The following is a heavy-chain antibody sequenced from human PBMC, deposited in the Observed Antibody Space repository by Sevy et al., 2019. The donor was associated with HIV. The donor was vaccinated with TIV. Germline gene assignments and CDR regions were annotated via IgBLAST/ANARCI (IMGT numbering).Heavy chain of an antibody. CDR2: IQYDGSNK. V-gene: IGHV3-30*02. Sequence: GGSLRLSCAASGFSFSSYGMHWVRQAPGKGLEWMSYIQYDGSNKDYADSVKGRFTISRDNSKNPLYLQMNSLRVEVKYIKYSRNIKEYRDTARGHLHMSSISSKNTVFLQLTSRRVGERAVFYCVKEGGGGGGDHWGQGTLVTVSS. CDR1: GFSFSSYG. D-gene: IGHD3-22*01. J-gene: IGHJ4*02. CDR3: RNIKEYRDTARGHLHMSSISSKNTVFLQLTSRRVGERAVFYCVKEGGGGGGDH.